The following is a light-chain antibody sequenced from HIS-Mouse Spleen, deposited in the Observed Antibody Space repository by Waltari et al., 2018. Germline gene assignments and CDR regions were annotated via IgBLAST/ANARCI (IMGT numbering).Light chain of an antibody. CDR2: DVS. CDR1: SSHVGGYNY. CDR3: CSYAGSYTYVV. V-gene: IGLV2-11*01. J-gene: IGLJ2*01. Sequence: QSALTQPRSVSGSPGQSVTISCTGTSSHVGGYNYVPWYHPPPGKAPKRMIYDVSKRPSGVPDRFSGSKSGNTASLTISGLQAEDEADYYCCSYAGSYTYVVFGGGTKLTVL.